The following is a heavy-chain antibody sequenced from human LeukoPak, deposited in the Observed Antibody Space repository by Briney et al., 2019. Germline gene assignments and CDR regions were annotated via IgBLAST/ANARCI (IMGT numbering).Heavy chain of an antibody. CDR3: ARGLRKYEGFDY. CDR1: GGSFSGYY. Sequence: SETLSLTCAVYGGSFSGYYWSWIRQPPGKGLEWIGEINHSGSTNYNPSLKSRVTIPVDTSKNQFSLKLSSVTAADTAVYYCARGLRKYEGFDYWGQGTLVTVSS. J-gene: IGHJ4*02. CDR2: INHSGST. D-gene: IGHD2-8*01. V-gene: IGHV4-34*01.